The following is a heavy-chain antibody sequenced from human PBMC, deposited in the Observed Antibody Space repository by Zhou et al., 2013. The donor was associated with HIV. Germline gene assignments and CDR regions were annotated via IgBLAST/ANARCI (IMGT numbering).Heavy chain of an antibody. CDR2: ISGYNGNA. J-gene: IGHJ4*02. CDR3: ARAGSGSYFDY. V-gene: IGHV1-18*01. Sequence: QVQPVQSGAEVRKPGSSVKVSCKTSGVTSTSHTVSWVRQAPGQGLEWLGWISGYNGNAHYAQKFQDRVSMTTDATTTTAHMELRSLRSDDTATYYCARAGSGSYFDYWGQGNPGQRLL. CDR1: GVTSTSHT. D-gene: IGHD3-10*01.